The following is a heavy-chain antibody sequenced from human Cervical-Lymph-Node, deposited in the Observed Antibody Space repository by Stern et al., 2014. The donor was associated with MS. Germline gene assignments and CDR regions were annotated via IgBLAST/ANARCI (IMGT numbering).Heavy chain of an antibody. CDR1: GGSITSGYYF. J-gene: IGHJ6*02. CDR3: ARDRAIYGMDV. D-gene: IGHD5-24*01. Sequence: QLQLQESGPGLVKPSQTLSLTCTVSGGSITSGYYFWSWIRQPAGQPLEWIGRVYTAGSTSYNPSLKSRVTMSLDTSTDQFFLNLTSGTAADTAIYYCARDRAIYGMDVWGQGTTVTVSS. CDR2: VYTAGST. V-gene: IGHV4-61*02.